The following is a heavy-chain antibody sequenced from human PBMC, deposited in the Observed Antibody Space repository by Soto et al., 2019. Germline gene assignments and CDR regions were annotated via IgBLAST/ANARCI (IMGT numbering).Heavy chain of an antibody. V-gene: IGHV1-46*01. J-gene: IGHJ4*02. CDR1: GYTFTSYY. Sequence: ASVKVSCKASGYTFTSYYIHWVRQAPGQGLEWMGIINPSGDSTSYAQKFQGRVTMTRDTSTSTVYMELSSLRSEDTAVYYCARSYYDYVWGSYRSAHFDYWGQGTLVTVS. CDR3: ARSYYDYVWGSYRSAHFDY. CDR2: INPSGDST. D-gene: IGHD3-16*02.